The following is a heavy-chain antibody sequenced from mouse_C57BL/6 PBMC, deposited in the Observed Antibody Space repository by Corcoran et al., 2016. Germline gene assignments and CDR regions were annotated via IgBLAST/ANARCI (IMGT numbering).Heavy chain of an antibody. V-gene: IGHV1-26*01. D-gene: IGHD2-14*01. J-gene: IGHJ4*01. CDR2: INPNNGGT. CDR3: ARSRSYYRKDYAMDY. Sequence: EVQLPQSGPELVKPGASVKISCKASGYTFTDYYMNWVKQSHGKSLEWIGDINPNNGGTSYNQKFKGKATLTVDKSSSTAYMELRSLTSEDSAVYYCARSRSYYRKDYAMDYWGQGTSVTASS. CDR1: GYTFTDYY.